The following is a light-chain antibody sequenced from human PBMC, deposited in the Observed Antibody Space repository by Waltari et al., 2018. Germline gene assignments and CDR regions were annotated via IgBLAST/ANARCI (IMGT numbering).Light chain of an antibody. CDR1: SSAVGDYNY. V-gene: IGLV2-14*01. CDR3: SSYISSSTLEL. CDR2: EVR. Sequence: QSALTQPAPVSGSPGQSITIYCTGTSSAVGDYNYVSWYQQPPGTAPKLMTFEVRIRPSGVSNRFSGSKSGNTASLTISGLQAEDEADYYCSSYISSSTLELFGGGTSLTVL. J-gene: IGLJ2*01.